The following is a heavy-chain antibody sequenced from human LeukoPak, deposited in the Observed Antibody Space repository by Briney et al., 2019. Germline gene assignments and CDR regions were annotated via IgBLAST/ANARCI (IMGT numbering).Heavy chain of an antibody. V-gene: IGHV1-18*01. D-gene: IGHD6-6*01. Sequence: ASVKVSCKASGYTFTSYGISWVRQAPGQGLEWMGWISAYNGNTNYAQKLQGRVTMTTDTSTSTAYMELRSLRSDDTAVYCCARSHPEYSSSPLDYWGQGTLVTVSS. CDR1: GYTFTSYG. CDR3: ARSHPEYSSSPLDY. J-gene: IGHJ4*02. CDR2: ISAYNGNT.